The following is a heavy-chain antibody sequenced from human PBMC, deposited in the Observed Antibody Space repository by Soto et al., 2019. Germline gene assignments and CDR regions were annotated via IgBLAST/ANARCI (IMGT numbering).Heavy chain of an antibody. CDR3: ARYQLRHPARVGYYYYGMDV. Sequence: GPSVKVSCKASGYTFTSYDINWVRQATGQGLEWMGWMNPNSGNTGYAQKFQGRVTMTRNTSISTAYMELSSLRSEDTAVYYCARYQLRHPARVGYYYYGMDVWGQGTTVTVSS. CDR2: MNPNSGNT. CDR1: GYTFTSYD. V-gene: IGHV1-8*01. D-gene: IGHD2-2*01. J-gene: IGHJ6*02.